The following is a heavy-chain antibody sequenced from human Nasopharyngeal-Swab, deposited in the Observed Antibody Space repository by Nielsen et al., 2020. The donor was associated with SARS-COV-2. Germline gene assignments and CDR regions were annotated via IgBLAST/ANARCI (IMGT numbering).Heavy chain of an antibody. J-gene: IGHJ3*01. V-gene: IGHV3-7*01. CDR2: IKQDGSEK. CDR3: ATRGYSGYDSA. Sequence: GESLKISCAASGFTFSSYWMSWVRQAPGKGLEWVANIKQDGSEKYYVDSVKGRLTISRDNAKNSLYLQMNSLRAEDTAVYYCATRGYSGYDSAWGQGTMVTVSS. D-gene: IGHD5-12*01. CDR1: GFTFSSYW.